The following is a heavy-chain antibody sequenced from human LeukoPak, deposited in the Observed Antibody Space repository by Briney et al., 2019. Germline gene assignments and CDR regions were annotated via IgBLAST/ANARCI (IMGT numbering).Heavy chain of an antibody. CDR1: GFTFSSYA. V-gene: IGHV3-23*01. D-gene: IGHD1-26*01. Sequence: PGGSLRLSCAASGFTFSSYAMSWVRQAPGKGLEWVSAISGSGGSTYYADSVKGRFTISRDNSKNTLYLQMNSLRAEDTAVYYCAKEGCGSCGLGAYYYYYYMDVWGKGTTVTVSS. CDR3: AKEGCGSCGLGAYYYYYYMDV. CDR2: ISGSGGST. J-gene: IGHJ6*03.